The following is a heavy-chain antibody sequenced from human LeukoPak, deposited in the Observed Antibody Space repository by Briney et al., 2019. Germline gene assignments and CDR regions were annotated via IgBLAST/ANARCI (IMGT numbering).Heavy chain of an antibody. CDR3: AGTKVVPAAIDFDY. Sequence: GASVKVSCKVSGYTLTELSMHWVRQAPGKGLEWMGGFDPEDGETIYAQKFQGRVTMTEDTSTDTAYMELSSLRSEDTAVYYCAGTKVVPAAIDFDYWGQGTLVTVSS. CDR2: FDPEDGET. CDR1: GYTLTELS. J-gene: IGHJ4*02. D-gene: IGHD2-2*01. V-gene: IGHV1-24*01.